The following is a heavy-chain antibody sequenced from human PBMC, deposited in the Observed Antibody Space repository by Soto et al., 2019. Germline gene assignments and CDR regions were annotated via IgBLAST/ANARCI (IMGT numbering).Heavy chain of an antibody. CDR2: IYWDDDK. CDR3: ARREGYCVGTKCQMRAFDF. Sequence: QITLKESGPALVKPTETLTLTCTFSGFSLSTSAVGVGWIRQPPGKALEWLAVIYWDDDKTYSPSLNNRLTITKDTSKGQVGLVMTNLDPVDTATYYCARREGYCVGTKCQMRAFDFWGQGTMVTVSS. V-gene: IGHV2-5*02. D-gene: IGHD2-21*01. CDR1: GFSLSTSAVG. J-gene: IGHJ3*01.